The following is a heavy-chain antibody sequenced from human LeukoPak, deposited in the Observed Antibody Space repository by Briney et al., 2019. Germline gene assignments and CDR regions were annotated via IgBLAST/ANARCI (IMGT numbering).Heavy chain of an antibody. Sequence: GGSLRLSCAASGFTVSSNYMSWVRQAPGKGLEWVSVIYSGGSTYYADSVKGRFTISRDNSKNTLYLQMNSLRAEDTAVYYCTTDMTFRYCSSTSCYWFFDYWGQGTLVTVSS. CDR1: GFTVSSNY. CDR2: IYSGGST. D-gene: IGHD2-2*01. J-gene: IGHJ4*02. CDR3: TTDMTFRYCSSTSCYWFFDY. V-gene: IGHV3-53*01.